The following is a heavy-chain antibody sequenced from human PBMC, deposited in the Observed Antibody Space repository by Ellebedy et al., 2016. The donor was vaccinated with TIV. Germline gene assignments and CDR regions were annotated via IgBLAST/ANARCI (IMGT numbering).Heavy chain of an antibody. CDR3: AKDRTSGDGYWVFDN. V-gene: IGHV3-23*01. CDR2: ITESGGNT. Sequence: PGGSLRLSCAASGLTFSSHAMSWVRQAPGKGLEWVSSITESGGNTYYADSVKGRFTISRDNSKDTLFLQMNSLRAEDTAIYFCAKDRTSGDGYWVFDNWGQGTLVSVSS. CDR1: GLTFSSHA. J-gene: IGHJ4*02. D-gene: IGHD5-18*01.